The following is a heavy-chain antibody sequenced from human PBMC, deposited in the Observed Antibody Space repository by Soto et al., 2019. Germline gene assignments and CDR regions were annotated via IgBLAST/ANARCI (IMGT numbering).Heavy chain of an antibody. CDR3: ARAYYGDGPSFDY. CDR2: INPSGGST. J-gene: IGHJ4*02. CDR1: GGTFSSYA. D-gene: IGHD4-17*01. V-gene: IGHV1-46*01. Sequence: GASVKVSCKASGGTFSSYAISWVRQAPGQGLEWMGIINPSGGSTSYAQKFQGRVTMTRDTSTSTVYMELSSLRSEDTAVYYCARAYYGDGPSFDYWGQGTLVTVSS.